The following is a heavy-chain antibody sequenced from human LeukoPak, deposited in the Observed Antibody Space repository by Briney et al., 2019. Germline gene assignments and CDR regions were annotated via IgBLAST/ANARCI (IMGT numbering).Heavy chain of an antibody. D-gene: IGHD1-26*01. Sequence: SVKVSCKASGGTFSSYAISWVRQAPGQGLEWMGRIIPILGIANYAQKFQGRVTITSDKSTSTAYMELSSLRSEDTAVYYCAREPTALSGSYGDYWGQGTLVTVSS. CDR3: AREPTALSGSYGDY. CDR1: GGTFSSYA. V-gene: IGHV1-69*04. J-gene: IGHJ4*02. CDR2: IIPILGIA.